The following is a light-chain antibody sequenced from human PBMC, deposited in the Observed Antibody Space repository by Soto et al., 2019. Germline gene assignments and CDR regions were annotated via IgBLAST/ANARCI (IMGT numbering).Light chain of an antibody. CDR3: QQYGDSPPNT. V-gene: IGKV3-20*01. CDR2: SAS. CDR1: QSVASSY. Sequence: EVVLTQSPGTLSLSPGERVTLSCRASQSVASSYLAWYQQKPGRAPRLLFYSASSRATGIPDRFSGSASGTDFTLTISRLEPEDFAVYYCQQYGDSPPNTFGQGTKLEIK. J-gene: IGKJ2*01.